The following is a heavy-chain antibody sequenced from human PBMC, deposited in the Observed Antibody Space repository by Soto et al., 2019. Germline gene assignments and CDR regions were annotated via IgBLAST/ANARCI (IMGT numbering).Heavy chain of an antibody. CDR3: ARDGREASGIDV. CDR2: IYYRGNT. D-gene: IGHD1-26*01. V-gene: IGHV4-59*11. CDR1: GGSISSHY. J-gene: IGHJ6*02. Sequence: QVQLEESGPGLVKPSETLSLTCTVSGGSISSHYWSWVRQAPGKGLEWIGCIYYRGNTFYNPSLKSRGTISVDRSNNQFSLKLDSVTPADTAVYYCARDGREASGIDVWGQGTAVTVSS.